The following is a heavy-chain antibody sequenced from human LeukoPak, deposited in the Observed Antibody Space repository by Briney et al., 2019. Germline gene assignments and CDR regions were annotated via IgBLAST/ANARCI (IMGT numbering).Heavy chain of an antibody. V-gene: IGHV1-2*02. Sequence: GASVKVSCKASGYTFTSYDINWVRQAPGQGLEWMGWINPSSGGTNYAQKFQGRVTMTRDTSISTAYMELSRLRSDDTAVYYCARDGEPECGYSYGLFNPWGQGTLVTVSS. CDR3: ARDGEPECGYSYGLFNP. D-gene: IGHD5-18*01. J-gene: IGHJ5*02. CDR1: GYTFTSYD. CDR2: INPSSGGT.